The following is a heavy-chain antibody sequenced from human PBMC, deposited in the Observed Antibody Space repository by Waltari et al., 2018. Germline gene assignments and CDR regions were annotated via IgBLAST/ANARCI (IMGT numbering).Heavy chain of an antibody. CDR3: AHSRYYDSSWDIEEYFQH. D-gene: IGHD3-22*01. J-gene: IGHJ1*01. V-gene: IGHV2-5*01. CDR2: IYWNDDK. CDR1: GFSLSTSGVG. Sequence: QITLKESGPTLVKPTQTLTLTCTFSGFSLSTSGVGVGWIRQPPGKALEWLALIYWNDDKRYSPSLKSRLTITKDTSKNQVVLTMTNMDPVDTATYYCAHSRYYDSSWDIEEYFQHWGQGTLVTVSS.